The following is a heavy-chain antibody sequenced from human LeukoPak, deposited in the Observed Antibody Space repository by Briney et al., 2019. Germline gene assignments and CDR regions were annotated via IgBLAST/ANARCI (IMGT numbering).Heavy chain of an antibody. V-gene: IGHV3-21*01. CDR2: ISRSRSYI. J-gene: IGHJ4*02. Sequence: GGSLRLSCAASGFTFSSYSMNWVRQAPGKRLEWVSSISRSRSYIYYAHSVKGRFTISRDNAKNSLYLQMNSLRAEDTAVYYCATGSPHYYDILTGYYTDYWGQGTLVTVSS. D-gene: IGHD3-9*01. CDR1: GFTFSSYS. CDR3: ATGSPHYYDILTGYYTDY.